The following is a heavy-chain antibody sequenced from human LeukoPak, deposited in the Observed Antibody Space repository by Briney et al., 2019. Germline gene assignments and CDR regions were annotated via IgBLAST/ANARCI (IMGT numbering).Heavy chain of an antibody. J-gene: IGHJ1*01. V-gene: IGHV1-69*13. CDR2: IIPIFGTS. D-gene: IGHD5-18*01. CDR3: AFEGYNYGYN. CDR1: GGTFSSYA. Sequence: ASVKVSCKASGGTFSSYAINWVRQAPGQGLEWMGGIIPIFGTSNYAHKFQGRVTITADESTSTVYMELSSLRSDDTAIYYCAFEGYNYGYNWDQGTLVTVSS.